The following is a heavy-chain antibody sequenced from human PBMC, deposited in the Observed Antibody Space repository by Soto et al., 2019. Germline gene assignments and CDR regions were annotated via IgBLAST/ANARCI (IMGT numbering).Heavy chain of an antibody. Sequence: SETLSLTCAVSGGSISSSNWWSWVRQPPGKGLEWIGEIYHSGSTNYNPSLKSRVTISVDKSKNQFSLKLSSVTAADTAVYYCLREKGTIFGAAYNWFDPWGQGTL. CDR3: LREKGTIFGAAYNWFDP. V-gene: IGHV4-4*02. CDR2: IYHSGST. CDR1: GGSISSSNW. J-gene: IGHJ5*02. D-gene: IGHD3-3*01.